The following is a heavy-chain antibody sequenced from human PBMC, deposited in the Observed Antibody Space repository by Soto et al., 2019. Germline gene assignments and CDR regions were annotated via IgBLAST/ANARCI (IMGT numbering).Heavy chain of an antibody. CDR2: INHSGST. CDR1: GGSFSGYY. CDR3: ARGAAAGWFDP. J-gene: IGHJ5*02. V-gene: IGHV4-34*01. Sequence: LSLTCAVYGGSFSGYYWSWIRQPPGKGLEWIGEINHSGSTNYNPSLKSRVTISVDTSKNQFSLKLSSVTAADTAVYYCARGAAAGWFDPWGQGTLVTVSS. D-gene: IGHD6-13*01.